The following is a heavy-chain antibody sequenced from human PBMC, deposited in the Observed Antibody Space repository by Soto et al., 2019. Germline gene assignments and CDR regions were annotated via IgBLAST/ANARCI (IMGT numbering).Heavy chain of an antibody. CDR1: GFTFSNYA. J-gene: IGHJ4*02. CDR2: ISGSGGST. Sequence: PGGSLRLSCAVSGFTFSNYAMSWVRQAPGQGLEWVSAISGSGGSTYYAGSVKGRFTISTDNSKNTLYLQMNSLRAEDTAVYYCAKHVELLAPFDYWGQGTLVTVSS. D-gene: IGHD1-26*01. CDR3: AKHVELLAPFDY. V-gene: IGHV3-23*01.